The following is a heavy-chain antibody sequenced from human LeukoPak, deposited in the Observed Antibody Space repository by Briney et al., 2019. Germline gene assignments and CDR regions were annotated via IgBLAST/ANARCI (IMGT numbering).Heavy chain of an antibody. CDR2: ISAYNGNT. V-gene: IGHV1-18*01. J-gene: IGHJ4*02. D-gene: IGHD1-14*01. Sequence: ASVKVSCKASGYTFTSYGISWVRQAPGQGLEWMGWISAYNGNTNYAQKFQGRVTITADESTSTAYMELSSLRSEDTAVYYCASTGITAAEGSLDYWGQGTLVTVSS. CDR3: ASTGITAAEGSLDY. CDR1: GYTFTSYG.